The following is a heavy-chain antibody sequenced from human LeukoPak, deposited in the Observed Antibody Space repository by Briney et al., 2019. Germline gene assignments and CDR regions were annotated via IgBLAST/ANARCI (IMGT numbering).Heavy chain of an antibody. V-gene: IGHV3-11*06. J-gene: IGHJ6*02. CDR3: ASYLTSIPSGMDV. CDR2: ISASGSYT. Sequence: GGSLRLSCAASGFSFSDEYMSWIRQAPGQGLEWISYISASGSYTNYADSVKGRFTISRDNGKNTLYLQMNSLIAEDTAVYYCASYLTSIPSGMDVWGQGTTVTVSS. D-gene: IGHD2/OR15-2a*01. CDR1: GFSFSDEY.